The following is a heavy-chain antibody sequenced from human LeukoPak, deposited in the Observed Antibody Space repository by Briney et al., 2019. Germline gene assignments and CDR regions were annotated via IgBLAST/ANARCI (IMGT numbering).Heavy chain of an antibody. D-gene: IGHD2-15*01. J-gene: IGHJ4*02. CDR2: FDPEDGET. Sequence: ASVRVSCKVSGYTLTELSMHWVRQAPGKGLEWMGGFDPEDGETIYAQKFQGRVTITEDTSTDTAYMELSSLRSEDTAVYYCATGMVPGYCSGGSCSSSGDYWGQGTLVTVSS. CDR3: ATGMVPGYCSGGSCSSSGDY. V-gene: IGHV1-24*01. CDR1: GYTLTELS.